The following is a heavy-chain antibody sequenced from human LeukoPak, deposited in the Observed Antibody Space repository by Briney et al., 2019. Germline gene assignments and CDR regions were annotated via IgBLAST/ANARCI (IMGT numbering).Heavy chain of an antibody. D-gene: IGHD2-21*02. Sequence: GEPLKISCKGSGYSFTSYWIGWVRQMPGKGLEWMGIIYPGDSDTRYSPSFQGQVTISADKSISTAYLQWSSLKASDTAMYYCARGRYCGGDCSSYYYYGMDVWGQGTTVTVSS. CDR1: GYSFTSYW. CDR3: ARGRYCGGDCSSYYYYGMDV. J-gene: IGHJ6*02. V-gene: IGHV5-51*01. CDR2: IYPGDSDT.